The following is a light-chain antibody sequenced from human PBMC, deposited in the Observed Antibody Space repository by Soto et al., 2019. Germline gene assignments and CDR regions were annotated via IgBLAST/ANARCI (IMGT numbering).Light chain of an antibody. V-gene: IGKV3-20*01. CDR3: QQYGSSPQA. CDR2: GAS. CDR1: QSVSSSY. J-gene: IGKJ1*01. Sequence: EIVLTQSPGTLSLSPGERATLSCRASQSVSSSYLAWYQQKPGQAPRLLIYGASSRATGIPDRFSGSGSGKDFTLSIIRLEPEDFAVYYCQQYGSSPQAFGQGTKV.